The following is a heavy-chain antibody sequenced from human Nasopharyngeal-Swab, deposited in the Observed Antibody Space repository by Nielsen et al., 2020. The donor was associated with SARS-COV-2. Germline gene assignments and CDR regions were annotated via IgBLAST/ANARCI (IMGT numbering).Heavy chain of an antibody. CDR1: GDSVSNNGAT. V-gene: IGHV6-1*01. CDR2: TYYNSKWKS. CDR3: ARGGVYYYGMDV. Sequence: SQTLSLTCVISGDSVSNNGATWNWIRQSPSGGLEWLGRTYYNSKWKSDYAVSVTSRLTINPDTSKNQFSLQLSSVTPEDTAIYYCARGGVYYYGMDVWGQGTTVTVSS. J-gene: IGHJ6*02. D-gene: IGHD6-25*01.